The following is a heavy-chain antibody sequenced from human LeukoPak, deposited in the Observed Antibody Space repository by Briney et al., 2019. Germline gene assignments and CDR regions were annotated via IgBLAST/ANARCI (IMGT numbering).Heavy chain of an antibody. V-gene: IGHV3-23*01. D-gene: IGHD4-17*01. CDR3: AKAPPLSYGDYEYYFDY. Sequence: GGSLRLSCAASGFTFNNYAMSWVRQAPGKGLEWVSAISGGGGSTYYADSVKGRFTISRDNSKNTLYLQMNSLRAEDTAVYYCAKAPPLSYGDYEYYFDYWGQGTLVTVSS. J-gene: IGHJ4*02. CDR1: GFTFNNYA. CDR2: ISGGGGST.